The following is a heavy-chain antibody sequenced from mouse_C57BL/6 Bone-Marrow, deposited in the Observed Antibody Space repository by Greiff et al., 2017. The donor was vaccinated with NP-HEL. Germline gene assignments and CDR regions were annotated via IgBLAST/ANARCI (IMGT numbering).Heavy chain of an antibody. CDR3: ARRGFHFPFDY. Sequence: QVQLKQSGAELARPGASVKLSCKASGYTFTSYGISWVKQRTGQGLEWIGEIYPRSGNTYYNVKFKGKATLTADKSSSTAYMELRSLTSEDSAVYFCARRGFHFPFDYWGQGTTLTVSS. CDR2: IYPRSGNT. J-gene: IGHJ2*01. V-gene: IGHV1-81*01. D-gene: IGHD3-1*01. CDR1: GYTFTSYG.